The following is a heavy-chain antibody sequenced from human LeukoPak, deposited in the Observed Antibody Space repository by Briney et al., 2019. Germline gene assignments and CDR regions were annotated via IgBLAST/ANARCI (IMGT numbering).Heavy chain of an antibody. D-gene: IGHD3-22*01. V-gene: IGHV4-31*03. J-gene: IGHJ4*02. CDR3: ARGSSGYSIDY. Sequence: SETLSLTCTVSGGSISSGGYYWSWIRQHPGKGLEWIGYIYYSGSTYYNPYLKSRVTISVDTSKNQFSLKLSSVTAADTAVYYCARGSSGYSIDYWGQGTLVTVSS. CDR2: IYYSGST. CDR1: GGSISSGGYY.